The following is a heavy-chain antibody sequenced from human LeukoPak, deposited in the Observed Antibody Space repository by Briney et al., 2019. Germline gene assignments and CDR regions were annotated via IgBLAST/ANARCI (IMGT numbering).Heavy chain of an antibody. CDR2: INHSGST. J-gene: IGHJ4*02. V-gene: IGHV4-34*01. Sequence: ASETLSLTCAVYGGSFSGYYWSWIRQPPGKGLEWIGEINHSGSTNYNPSLKSRVTISVDTSKNQFSLKLSSVTAADTAVYYCARVSTSRDYWGQGTLVTVSS. CDR3: ARVSTSRDY. D-gene: IGHD2-2*01. CDR1: GGSFSGYY.